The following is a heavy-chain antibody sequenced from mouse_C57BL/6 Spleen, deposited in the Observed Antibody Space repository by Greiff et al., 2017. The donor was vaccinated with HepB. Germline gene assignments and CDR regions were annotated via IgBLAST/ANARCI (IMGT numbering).Heavy chain of an antibody. CDR1: GYAFSSSW. CDR2: IYPGDGDT. D-gene: IGHD3-1*01. J-gene: IGHJ4*01. Sequence: VQLQQSGPELVKPGASVKISCKASGYAFSSSWMNWVKQRPGKGLEWIVRIYPGDGDTNYNGKFKGKATLTADKSSSTAYMQLSSLTSEDSAVYFCARTLSGAMDYWGQGTSVTVAS. V-gene: IGHV1-82*01. CDR3: ARTLSGAMDY.